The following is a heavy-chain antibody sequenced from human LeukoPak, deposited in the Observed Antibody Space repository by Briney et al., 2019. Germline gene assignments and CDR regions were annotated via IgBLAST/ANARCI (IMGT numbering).Heavy chain of an antibody. CDR1: GYTFTGYY. V-gene: IGHV1-2*02. J-gene: IGHJ3*02. CDR3: ARDLSIAAAGPSLWAFDI. Sequence: ASVKVSCKASGYTFTGYYMHWVRQAPGQGLEWMGWINPNSGGTNYAQKFQGRVTMTRDTSISTAYMELSSLRSEDTAVYYCARDLSIAAAGPSLWAFDIWGQGTMVTVSS. D-gene: IGHD6-13*01. CDR2: INPNSGGT.